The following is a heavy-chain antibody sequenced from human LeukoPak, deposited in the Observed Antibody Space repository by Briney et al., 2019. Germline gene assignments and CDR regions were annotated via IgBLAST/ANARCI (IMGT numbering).Heavy chain of an antibody. Sequence: GGSLRLSCAASGFTFSNAWMSWVRQAPGKGLEWVGRIKSKTDGGTTDYAAPVKGRFTISRDDSKNTLHLQMNSLKTEDTAVYYCTTFETIVGATTLDYWGQGTLVTVSS. CDR2: IKSKTDGGTT. J-gene: IGHJ4*02. CDR3: TTFETIVGATTLDY. V-gene: IGHV3-15*01. D-gene: IGHD1-26*01. CDR1: GFTFSNAW.